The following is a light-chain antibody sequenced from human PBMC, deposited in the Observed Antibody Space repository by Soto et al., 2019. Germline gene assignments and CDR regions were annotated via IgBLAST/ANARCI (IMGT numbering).Light chain of an antibody. J-gene: IGKJ1*01. Sequence: DIQMTQSPSTLSASVGDRVTITCRASQSISSWLAWYQQKPGKAPKLLIYDASSLESGVPSRFSGSGAGTEFTLTSSSLQADDVATYYCQQYNSYWTFGQGTKVDIK. CDR3: QQYNSYWT. V-gene: IGKV1-5*01. CDR1: QSISSW. CDR2: DAS.